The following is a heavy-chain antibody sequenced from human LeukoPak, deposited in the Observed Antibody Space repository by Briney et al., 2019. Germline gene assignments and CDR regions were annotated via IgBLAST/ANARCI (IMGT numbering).Heavy chain of an antibody. V-gene: IGHV3-49*04. CDR2: IRSKAYGGTT. CDR1: GFTFGDYA. D-gene: IGHD2-15*01. CDR3: TRDRVVVAATEIDP. Sequence: GGSLRLSCTASGFTFGDYAMSWVRQAPGKGLEWVGFIRSKAYGGTTEYAASVKGRFTISRDDSKSIAYLQMNSLKTEDTAVYYCTRDRVVVAATEIDPWGQGTLVTVSS. J-gene: IGHJ5*02.